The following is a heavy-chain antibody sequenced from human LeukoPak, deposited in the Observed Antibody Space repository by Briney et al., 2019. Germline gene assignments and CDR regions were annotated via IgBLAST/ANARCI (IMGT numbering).Heavy chain of an antibody. J-gene: IGHJ3*02. CDR2: IHYRGGT. CDR3: ATPNDAFNI. Sequence: SETLSLTCAVSGGSVSNENWWSWVRQPPGKGLEWIGEIHYRGGTNYNPSLRSRVTISVDTSKNQFSLKMTSVTAADTAVYYCATPNDAFNIWGQGTMVTVSS. CDR1: GGSVSNENW. V-gene: IGHV4-4*02.